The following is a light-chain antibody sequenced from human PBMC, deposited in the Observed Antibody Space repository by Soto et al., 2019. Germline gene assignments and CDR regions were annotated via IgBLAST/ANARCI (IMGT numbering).Light chain of an antibody. CDR1: RRFASSD. J-gene: IGKJ2*01. V-gene: IGKV3-20*01. CDR3: QHYDSSPPYT. CDR2: AAS. Sequence: EIVLTQSPVTLSLSPGERATLSCRASRRFASSDLGWYQQKPGQAPRLLIYAASTRATGIPDRFSGSGSATDFTLTISRLEPEDSAVYYCQHYDSSPPYTFGQGTKLEIK.